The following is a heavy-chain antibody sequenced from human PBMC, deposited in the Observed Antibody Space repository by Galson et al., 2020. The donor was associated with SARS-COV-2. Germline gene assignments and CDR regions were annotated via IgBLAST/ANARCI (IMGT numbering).Heavy chain of an antibody. CDR2: IRSKTYGGTT. Sequence: GESLKISCAGSGFTFGDYEMTWFRQAPGKGPEWVGFIRSKTYGGTTHYAASVKDRFRISRDDSKSIAYLEMNSLKTEDTAVYYCSRGVTMGRRIIERFDCWGPGTLVTVS. V-gene: IGHV3-49*03. CDR3: SRGVTMGRRIIERFDC. J-gene: IGHJ4*02. D-gene: IGHD3-10*01. CDR1: GFTFGDYE.